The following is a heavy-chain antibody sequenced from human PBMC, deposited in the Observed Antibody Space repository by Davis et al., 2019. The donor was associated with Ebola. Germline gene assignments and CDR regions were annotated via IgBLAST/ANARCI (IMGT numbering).Heavy chain of an antibody. D-gene: IGHD6-13*01. CDR1: GFTFSNNW. Sequence: GESLKISCAASGFTFSNNWMSWVRQAPGKGLEWVADIEKGGSVKYYLDSVKGRFTISRDNAKNALYLQVNSLRAEDTAVYYCAKRVGYTFDYWGQGTLVTVSS. J-gene: IGHJ4*02. CDR2: IEKGGSVK. V-gene: IGHV3-7*03. CDR3: AKRVGYTFDY.